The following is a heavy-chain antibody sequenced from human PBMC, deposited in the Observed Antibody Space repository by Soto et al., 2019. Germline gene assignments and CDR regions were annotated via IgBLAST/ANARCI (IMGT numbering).Heavy chain of an antibody. V-gene: IGHV5-51*01. J-gene: IGHJ4*02. CDR1: RASFTSYL. CDR3: ARHGSEADY. Sequence: GESLNISPKDSRASFTSYLIGWVRQMPGKGLEWMGIIYPGDSDTRYSPSFQVQVTISADKSISTAYLQWSSLKASDTAMYYCARHGSEADYWGQGTLVTVSS. CDR2: IYPGDSDT. D-gene: IGHD2-15*01.